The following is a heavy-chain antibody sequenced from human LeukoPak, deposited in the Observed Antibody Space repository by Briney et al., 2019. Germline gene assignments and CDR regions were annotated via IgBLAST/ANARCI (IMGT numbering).Heavy chain of an antibody. Sequence: SETLSLTCAVYGGSFSGYYWSWIRQPPGKGLEWIGEINHSGSTNYNPSLKSRVTISVDTSKDQFSLKLSSVTAADTAVYYCAREKSLLWFGESQALDYWGQGTLVTVPS. J-gene: IGHJ4*02. CDR1: GGSFSGYY. V-gene: IGHV4-34*01. CDR3: AREKSLLWFGESQALDY. CDR2: INHSGST. D-gene: IGHD3-10*01.